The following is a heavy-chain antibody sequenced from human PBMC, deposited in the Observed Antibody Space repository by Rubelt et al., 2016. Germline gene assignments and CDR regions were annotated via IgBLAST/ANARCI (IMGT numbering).Heavy chain of an antibody. V-gene: IGHV4-38-2*02. J-gene: IGHJ6*04. CDR2: MYHSGTP. CDR1: GFSISSGYY. Sequence: QEQLQESGPGLVKPSETLTLTCNVSGFSISSGYYWGWIRQPPGKGLEWIGTMYHSGTPYYNSSLKSRAAISVDTSNNQLPLRVRAVTAADTAVYYCVREPRDVWGKGITVTVSS. CDR3: VREPRDV.